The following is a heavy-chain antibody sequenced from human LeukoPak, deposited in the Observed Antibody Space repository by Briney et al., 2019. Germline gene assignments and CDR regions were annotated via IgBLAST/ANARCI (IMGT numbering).Heavy chain of an antibody. CDR1: GGTFSSYA. CDR2: IIPIFGIA. D-gene: IGHD3-22*01. J-gene: IGHJ4*02. Sequence: SVKLSCKASGGTFSSYAISWVRQAPGQGLEWMGRIIPIFGIANYAQEFQGRVTITADKSTSTAYIELSSLRSEDTAVYYCARDQMAYDSSGYYSPPFDYWGQGTLVTVSS. CDR3: ARDQMAYDSSGYYSPPFDY. V-gene: IGHV1-69*04.